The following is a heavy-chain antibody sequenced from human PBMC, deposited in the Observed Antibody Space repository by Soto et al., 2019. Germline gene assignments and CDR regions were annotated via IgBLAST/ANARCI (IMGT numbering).Heavy chain of an antibody. V-gene: IGHV1-2*04. Sequence: ASVKVSCKASGYTFTGYYMHWVRQAPGQGLEWMGWINPNSGGTNYAQKFQGWVTMTRDTSISTAYMELSRLRSDDTAVYYCARDTEYRSFAFDYWGKGTLVTVSS. J-gene: IGHJ4*02. CDR1: GYTFTGYY. D-gene: IGHD6-6*01. CDR2: INPNSGGT. CDR3: ARDTEYRSFAFDY.